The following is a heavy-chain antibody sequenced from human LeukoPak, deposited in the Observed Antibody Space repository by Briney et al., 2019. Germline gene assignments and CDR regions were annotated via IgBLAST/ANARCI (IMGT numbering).Heavy chain of an antibody. V-gene: IGHV4-39*07. CDR3: ARDRFLEWLSQGYYYYGMDV. CDR2: IYDSGST. Sequence: SETLSLTCTVSGGSIRSSYYYWGWLRQPPGKGLEWIGSIYDSGSTYYNPSLKSRVTISVDTSKNQFSLKLSSVTAADTAVYYCARDRFLEWLSQGYYYYGMDVCGQGTTVTVSS. J-gene: IGHJ6*02. D-gene: IGHD3-3*01. CDR1: GGSIRSSYYY.